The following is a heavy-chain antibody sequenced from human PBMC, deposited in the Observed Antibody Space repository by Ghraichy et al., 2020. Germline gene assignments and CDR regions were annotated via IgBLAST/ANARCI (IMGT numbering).Heavy chain of an antibody. CDR3: ARAESGPRRNWFDP. J-gene: IGHJ5*02. Sequence: GGSLRLSCVASGASAFTFSVSGMNWVRQAPGKGLEWVSYISPSGGVIYYSDSVKGRFTISRDNARNSLFLQMDSLRVEDTSIYHCARAESGPRRNWFDPWGQGTQVTVSS. D-gene: IGHD6-25*01. CDR2: ISPSGGVI. CDR1: GASAFTFSVSG. V-gene: IGHV3-48*03.